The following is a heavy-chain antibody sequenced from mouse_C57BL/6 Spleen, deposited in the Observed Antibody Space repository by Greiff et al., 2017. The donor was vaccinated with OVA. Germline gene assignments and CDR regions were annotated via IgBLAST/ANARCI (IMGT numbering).Heavy chain of an antibody. CDR3: ARGGWGYMDY. V-gene: IGHV1-42*01. Sequence: VQLKESGPELVKPGASVKISCKASGYSFTGYYMNWVKQSPEKSLEWIGEINPSTGGTTYNQKFKAKATLTVDNSSSTAYMQLKSLTSEDSAVYYCARGGWGYMDYWGQGTTVTVSS. D-gene: IGHD3-1*01. CDR2: INPSTGGT. J-gene: IGHJ4*01. CDR1: GYSFTGYY.